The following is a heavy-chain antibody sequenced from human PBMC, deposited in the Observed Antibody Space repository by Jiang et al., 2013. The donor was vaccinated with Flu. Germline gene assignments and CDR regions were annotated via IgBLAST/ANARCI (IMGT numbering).Heavy chain of an antibody. Sequence: EWIGSIYYSGSTYYNPSLKSRVTISVDTSKNQLSLKLSSVTAADTAVYYCARQGYSYANFDYWGQGTLVTVSS. CDR3: ARQGYSYANFDY. CDR2: IYYSGST. V-gene: IGHV4-39*01. J-gene: IGHJ4*02. D-gene: IGHD5-18*01.